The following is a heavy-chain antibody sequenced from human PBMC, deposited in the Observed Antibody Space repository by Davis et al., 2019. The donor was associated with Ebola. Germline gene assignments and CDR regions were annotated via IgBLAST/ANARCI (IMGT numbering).Heavy chain of an antibody. D-gene: IGHD3-10*01. J-gene: IGHJ4*02. CDR2: INHSGST. CDR3: ARVRYYGSGSPIDY. CDR1: GGSFSGYY. Sequence: MPSETLSLTCAVYGGSFSGYYWSWIRQPPGKGLEWIGEINHSGSTNYNPSLKSRVTISADTSKNQFSLKLSSVTAADTAVYYCARVRYYGSGSPIDYWGQGTLVTVSS. V-gene: IGHV4-34*01.